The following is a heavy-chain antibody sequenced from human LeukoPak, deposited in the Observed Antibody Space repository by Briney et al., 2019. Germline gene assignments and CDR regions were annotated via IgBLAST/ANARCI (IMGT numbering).Heavy chain of an antibody. CDR2: IYHSGST. J-gene: IGHJ3*02. D-gene: IGHD5-12*01. Sequence: TSGTLSLTCAVPGGSISSSNWWSWVRQPPGKGLEWIGEIYHSGSTNYNPSLKSRVTISVDKSKNQFSLKLSSVTAADTAVYYCARNPASGYGIPFAFDIWGQGTMVTVSS. V-gene: IGHV4-4*02. CDR1: GGSISSSNW. CDR3: ARNPASGYGIPFAFDI.